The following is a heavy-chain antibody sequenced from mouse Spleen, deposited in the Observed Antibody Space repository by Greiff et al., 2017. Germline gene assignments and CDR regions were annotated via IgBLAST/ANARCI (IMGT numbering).Heavy chain of an antibody. CDR3: ARYGSYESYAMDY. Sequence: QVQLQQPGAELVKPGASVKMSCKASGYTFTSYWITWVKQRPGQGLEWIGDIYPGSGSTNYNEKFKSKATLTVDTSSSTAYMQLSSLTSEDSAVYYCARYGSYESYAMDYWGQGTSVTVSS. J-gene: IGHJ4*01. V-gene: IGHV1-55*01. CDR2: IYPGSGST. CDR1: GYTFTSYW. D-gene: IGHD1-1*02.